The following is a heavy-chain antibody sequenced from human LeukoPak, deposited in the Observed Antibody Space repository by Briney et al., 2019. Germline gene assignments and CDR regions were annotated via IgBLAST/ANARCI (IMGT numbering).Heavy chain of an antibody. CDR1: GGSFSGYY. J-gene: IGHJ6*03. D-gene: IGHD6-13*01. CDR3: ARAPKPMGTYSSSWYGLAPYYMDV. CDR2: INHSGST. V-gene: IGHV4-34*01. Sequence: SETLSLTCAVYGGSFSGYYWSWIRQPPGKGLEWIGEINHSGSTNYNPSLKSRVTISVDTSKNQFSLKLSSVTAADTAVYYCARAPKPMGTYSSSWYGLAPYYMDVWGKGTTVTVSS.